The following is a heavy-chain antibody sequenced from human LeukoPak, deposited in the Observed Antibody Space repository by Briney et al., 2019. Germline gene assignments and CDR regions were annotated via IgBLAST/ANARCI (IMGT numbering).Heavy chain of an antibody. CDR2: LYHNWSP. CDR3: ARGPSPVVISTAIGYFYYYMDV. CDR1: GPPISRGSYY. J-gene: IGHJ6*03. D-gene: IGHD2-2*01. V-gene: IGHV4-30-2*01. Sequence: SETLSLTCSVSGPPISRGSYYWSWLPQPPGKGLEWIRYLYHNWSPYSNPSLKSRVTISVDRSKNQFSLSLNSVTAADTAVYYCARGPSPVVISTAIGYFYYYMDVWGKGTTVTVSS.